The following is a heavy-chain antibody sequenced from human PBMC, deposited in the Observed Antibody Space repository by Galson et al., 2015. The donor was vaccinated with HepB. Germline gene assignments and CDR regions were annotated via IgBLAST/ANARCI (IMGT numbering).Heavy chain of an antibody. CDR3: ASRSYDRLGWYFDL. D-gene: IGHD3-22*01. Sequence: SLRLSCAASGFTVSSNYMGWVRQAPGKGLDWVSIIFSGGSTYYADSVKGRFTISRDNSKNTLYLQMNSLRAEDTAVYYCASRSYDRLGWYFDLWGRGTLVTVSS. CDR1: GFTVSSNY. V-gene: IGHV3-66*01. CDR2: IFSGGST. J-gene: IGHJ2*01.